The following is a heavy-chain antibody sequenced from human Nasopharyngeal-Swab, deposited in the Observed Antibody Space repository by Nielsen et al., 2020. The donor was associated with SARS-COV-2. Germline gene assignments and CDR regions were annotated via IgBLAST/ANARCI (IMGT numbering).Heavy chain of an antibody. J-gene: IGHJ4*02. CDR1: GYTFTSYG. D-gene: IGHD2-15*01. V-gene: IGHV1-18*01. CDR2: IRAYNGNT. CDR3: ARVKMVVMSRGFFGVPRELDY. Sequence: ASVPVSCKASGYTFTSYGISWVRQAPGQGLEWMGWIRAYNGNTNYAQKLQGRVTMTTDTSTSTAYMELRSLRSDDTAVYYCARVKMVVMSRGFFGVPRELDYWGQGTMVTVSS.